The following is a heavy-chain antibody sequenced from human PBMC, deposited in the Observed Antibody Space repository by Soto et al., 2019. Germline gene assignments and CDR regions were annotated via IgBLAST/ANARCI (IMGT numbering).Heavy chain of an antibody. V-gene: IGHV1-8*01. CDR3: ARVQARYCTNGVCFFGY. CDR1: GYTFTSYD. D-gene: IGHD2-8*01. Sequence: QVPLVQSGAEVKKPGASVKVSCKASGYTFTSYDINWVRQATGQGLEWMGWMNPNSGNTDYAQKFQGRVTMTRNTSISTAYMELSSLRSEDTAVYYCARVQARYCTNGVCFFGYWGQGTLVTVSS. CDR2: MNPNSGNT. J-gene: IGHJ4*02.